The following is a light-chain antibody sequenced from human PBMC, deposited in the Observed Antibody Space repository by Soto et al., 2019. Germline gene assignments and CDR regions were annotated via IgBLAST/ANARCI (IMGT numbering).Light chain of an antibody. Sequence: SVLTQPPSTSGTPGQRVTISCSGSSSNIGGEAVNWYQQLLGTAPKLLIYSYNQRPSGVPDRFSGSKSGTSASLAISGLQSEDEADYICAAWDDSLNGYVFGTGTKLTVL. CDR1: SSNIGGEA. CDR2: SYN. V-gene: IGLV1-44*01. CDR3: AAWDDSLNGYV. J-gene: IGLJ1*01.